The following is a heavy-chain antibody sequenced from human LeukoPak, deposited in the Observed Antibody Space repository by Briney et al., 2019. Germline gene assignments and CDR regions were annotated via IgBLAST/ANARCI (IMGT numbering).Heavy chain of an antibody. J-gene: IGHJ2*01. CDR2: ITSDGSAT. CDR1: GFTVSSNY. CDR3: ARDASPGYFDL. Sequence: GRSLSLSCAASGFTVSSNYMSWVRQAPGKGLEWVSRITSDGSATDYADSVRGRFTVSRDNAKNTLFLHMDSLRVEDTAVYYCARDASPGYFDLWGRGTLVTVSS. V-gene: IGHV3-74*01.